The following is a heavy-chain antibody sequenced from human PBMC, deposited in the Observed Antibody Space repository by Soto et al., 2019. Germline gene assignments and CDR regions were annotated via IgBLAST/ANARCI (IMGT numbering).Heavy chain of an antibody. J-gene: IGHJ6*02. CDR3: AAPLRSYYYHYGMDF. CDR2: ISCDGSNK. V-gene: IGHV3-30*03. Sequence: GGSLRLSCAASGFTFSSYGMHWVRQAPGKGLEWVAVISCDGSNKYYADSVKGRFTISRDNSKNTLFLQMNSLRAEDTAVYYCAAPLRSYYYHYGMDFWGQGTTVTVSS. CDR1: GFTFSSYG. D-gene: IGHD3-3*01.